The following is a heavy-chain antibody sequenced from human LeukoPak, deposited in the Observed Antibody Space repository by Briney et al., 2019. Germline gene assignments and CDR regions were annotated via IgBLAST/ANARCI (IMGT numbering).Heavy chain of an antibody. J-gene: IGHJ4*02. CDR3: AKATDIVATTYFDY. V-gene: IGHV3-23*01. D-gene: IGHD5-12*01. CDR2: VSGSGGST. CDR1: GFTFSSYA. Sequence: PGGSLRLSCAASGFTFSSYAMSWVRQAPGKGLEWVSAVSGSGGSTYYADSVKGRFTVSRDNSKNTLYLQMNSLRAEDTAVYYCAKATDIVATTYFDYWGQGTLVTVSS.